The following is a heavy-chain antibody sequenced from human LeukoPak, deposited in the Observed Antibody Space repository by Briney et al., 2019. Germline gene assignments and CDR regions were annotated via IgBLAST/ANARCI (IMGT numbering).Heavy chain of an antibody. CDR1: GYTFTGYY. CDR3: ARDTLDYYDSSGYYYDMYPF. CDR2: INPNSGGT. V-gene: IGHV1-2*02. J-gene: IGHJ4*02. D-gene: IGHD3-22*01. Sequence: EASVKVSCTASGYTFTGYYMHWVRQAPGQGLEWMGWINPNSGGTNYAQKFQGRVTMTRDTSISTAYMELSRLRSDDTAVYYCARDTLDYYDSSGYYYDMYPFWGQGTLVTVSS.